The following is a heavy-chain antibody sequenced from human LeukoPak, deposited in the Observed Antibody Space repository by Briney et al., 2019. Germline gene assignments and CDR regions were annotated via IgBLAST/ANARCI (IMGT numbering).Heavy chain of an antibody. CDR2: INPNSGGT. V-gene: IGHV1-2*02. Sequence: ASVKVSCKASGYTFTGYYMHWVRQAPGQGLEWMGWINPNSGGTNYAQKFQGRVTMTRDTSISTAYMELSRLRSDDTAVYYCARDPVGYSYGYNYMDVWGKGTTVTISS. D-gene: IGHD5-18*01. J-gene: IGHJ6*03. CDR1: GYTFTGYY. CDR3: ARDPVGYSYGYNYMDV.